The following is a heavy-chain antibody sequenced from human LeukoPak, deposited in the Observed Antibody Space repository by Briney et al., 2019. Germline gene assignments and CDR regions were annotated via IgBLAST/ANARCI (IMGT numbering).Heavy chain of an antibody. Sequence: GGSLRLSCAASGFTVSSNYMSWVRQAQGKGLEWLSVIYSGGNTYYADSVKGRFTISRDNSKNTLYLQMDSLRAEDTAVYYCASGRYGYGIFDYWGQGTLVTVSS. J-gene: IGHJ4*02. CDR2: IYSGGNT. CDR3: ASGRYGYGIFDY. CDR1: GFTVSSNY. V-gene: IGHV3-66*01. D-gene: IGHD5-18*01.